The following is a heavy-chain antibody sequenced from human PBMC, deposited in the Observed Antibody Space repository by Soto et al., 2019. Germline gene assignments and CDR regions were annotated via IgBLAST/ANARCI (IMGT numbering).Heavy chain of an antibody. CDR2: IVVDGANT. D-gene: IGHD2-2*01. J-gene: IGHJ5*02. Sequence: SVKVSCKASGFTFTRSAVQWVRQARGQRLEWIGWIVVDGANTNYAQKFQERVTITRDMSTSTAYMELSSLRSEDTAVYYCAADPFCSSTNCYNWFDPWGQGTLVTVSS. CDR3: AADPFCSSTNCYNWFDP. V-gene: IGHV1-58*01. CDR1: GFTFTRSA.